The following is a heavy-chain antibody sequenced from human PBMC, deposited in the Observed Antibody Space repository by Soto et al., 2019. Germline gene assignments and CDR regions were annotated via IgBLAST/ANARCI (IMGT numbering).Heavy chain of an antibody. CDR2: IYHSGST. CDR3: ARHFSVDYFDY. CDR1: GGSISSSNW. V-gene: IGHV4-4*02. Sequence: SVTLSLTCAVAGGSISSSNWWSWVRQPPGKGLEWIGEIYHSGSTNYNPSLKSRVTISVDRSKNQFSLKLSSVPAADTAVYYCARHFSVDYFDYWGQGALVTVSS. J-gene: IGHJ4*02.